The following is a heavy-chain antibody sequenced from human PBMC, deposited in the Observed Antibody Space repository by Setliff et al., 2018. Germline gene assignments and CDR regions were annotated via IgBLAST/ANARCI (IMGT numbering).Heavy chain of an antibody. V-gene: IGHV4-59*01. J-gene: IGHJ4*02. CDR3: ARAFSGWWGFDY. CDR2: IYYSGST. CDR1: GGSISSYY. Sequence: PSETLSLTCTVSGGSISSYYWSWIRQPPGKGLEWIGYIYYSGSTNYNPSLKSRVTISVDTSKNQFSLKLSSVTAADTAVYYCARAFSGWWGFDYWGRGTLVTVSS. D-gene: IGHD6-19*01.